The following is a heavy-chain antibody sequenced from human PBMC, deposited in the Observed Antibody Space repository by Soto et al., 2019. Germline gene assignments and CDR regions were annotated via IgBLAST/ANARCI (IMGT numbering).Heavy chain of an antibody. CDR2: ISGSGGST. J-gene: IGHJ5*02. V-gene: IGHV3-23*01. CDR3: AKAGNVDIVATIGIPFWFLGGANWFDP. CDR1: GFTFSSYA. D-gene: IGHD5-12*01. Sequence: EVQLLESGGGLVQPGGSLRLSCAASGFTFSSYAMSWVRQAPGKGLEWVSAISGSGGSTYYADSVKGRFTISRDNSKNTLYLQMNSLRAEDTAVYYCAKAGNVDIVATIGIPFWFLGGANWFDPWGQGTLVTVSS.